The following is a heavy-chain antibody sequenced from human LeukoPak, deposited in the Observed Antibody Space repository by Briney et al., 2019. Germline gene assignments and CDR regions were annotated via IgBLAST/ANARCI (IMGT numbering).Heavy chain of an antibody. CDR1: GLSFTDYY. D-gene: IGHD6-19*01. CDR3: ATLSSSSVGY. V-gene: IGHV3-11*01. Sequence: GGSLRLSCAASGLSFTDYYMSWIRQAPGKGLEWVSYIGISGSPIYYADSVKGRFTISRDNAKNSVYLQLDSLRAEDTAFYYCATLSSSSVGYWGQGTLVTVSS. J-gene: IGHJ4*02. CDR2: IGISGSPI.